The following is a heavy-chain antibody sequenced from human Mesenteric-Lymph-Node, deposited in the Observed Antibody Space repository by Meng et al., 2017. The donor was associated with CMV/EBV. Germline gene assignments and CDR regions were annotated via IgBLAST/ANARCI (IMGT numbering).Heavy chain of an antibody. D-gene: IGHD1-7*01. CDR2: ISSSGSTI. V-gene: IGHV3-48*03. J-gene: IGHJ4*02. Sequence: GASLKISCAASGFTFSSYEMNWVRQAPGKGLEWVSYISSSGSTIYYADSVKGRFTISRDNSKNTLYLQMNSLRAEDTAVYYCAKEMPTGTTDYWGQGTLVTVSS. CDR3: AKEMPTGTTDY. CDR1: GFTFSSYE.